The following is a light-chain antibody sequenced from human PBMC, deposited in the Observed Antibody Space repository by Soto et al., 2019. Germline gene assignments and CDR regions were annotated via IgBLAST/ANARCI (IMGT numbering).Light chain of an antibody. CDR1: QSVSSY. CDR2: DAS. J-gene: IGKJ3*01. Sequence: EIVLTQSPATLSLSPGERATLSCRASQSVSSYLAWYQQKPGQAPRLLIYDASNRATGIPARFSGSGSGTDFPLTIRSLEPDDFAVYYCQQRSTSLTFGPGTKVDIK. CDR3: QQRSTSLT. V-gene: IGKV3-11*01.